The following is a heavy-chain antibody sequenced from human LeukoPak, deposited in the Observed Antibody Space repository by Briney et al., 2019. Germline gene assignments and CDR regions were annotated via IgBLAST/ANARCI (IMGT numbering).Heavy chain of an antibody. V-gene: IGHV3-30*03. CDR2: MSFDGTTK. CDR3: ARGEGPGDY. CDR1: GFTFSSFG. D-gene: IGHD1-26*01. J-gene: IGHJ4*02. Sequence: GGSLRLSCVASGFTFSSFGIHWVRQAPGKGLEWVAAMSFDGTTKSYSDSVKGRFTISRDNSKNTLYLQMNSLRAEDTAVCYCARGEGPGDYWGQGTLVTVSS.